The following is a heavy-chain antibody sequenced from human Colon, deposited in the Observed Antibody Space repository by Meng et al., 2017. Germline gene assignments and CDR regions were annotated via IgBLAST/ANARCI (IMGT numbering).Heavy chain of an antibody. CDR3: ARGGGMTYYYDSSGYYFDY. Sequence: ASVKVSCKASGYTFTSYYMHWVRQAPGQGLEWMGIINPSGGSTSYAQKFQGRVTMTRDTSTSTVYMELSSLRSEDTAVYYCARGGGMTYYYDSSGYYFDYWGQGKLVTVSS. J-gene: IGHJ4*02. D-gene: IGHD3-22*01. CDR2: INPSGGST. CDR1: GYTFTSYY. V-gene: IGHV1-46*01.